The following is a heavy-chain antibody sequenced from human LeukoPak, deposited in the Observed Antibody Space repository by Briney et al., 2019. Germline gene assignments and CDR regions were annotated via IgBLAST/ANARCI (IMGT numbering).Heavy chain of an antibody. D-gene: IGHD3-10*01. V-gene: IGHV3-30*18. J-gene: IGHJ6*04. Sequence: PGGSLRLSCAASGFTFSSYGMHWVRQAPGKGLGWVAVISYDGSSKYYADSVKGRFTISRDNSKNTLYLQMNSLRAEDTAVYYCAKNLWFGELYNGMDVWGKGTTVTVSS. CDR3: AKNLWFGELYNGMDV. CDR2: ISYDGSSK. CDR1: GFTFSSYG.